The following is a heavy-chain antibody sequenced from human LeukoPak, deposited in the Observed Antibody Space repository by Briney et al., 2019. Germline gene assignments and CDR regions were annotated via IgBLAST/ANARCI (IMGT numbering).Heavy chain of an antibody. CDR1: GYTFTSYY. Sequence: ASVKVSCKASGYTFTSYYMHWVRQAPGQGLEWMGIINPSGGSTSYAQKFQGRVTMTRDTSTSTVYMELSSLRSEDTAVYYCARGSGSYQDYYSMDVWGQGTTVTVSS. J-gene: IGHJ6*02. CDR2: INPSGGST. V-gene: IGHV1-46*01. CDR3: ARGSGSYQDYYSMDV. D-gene: IGHD1-26*01.